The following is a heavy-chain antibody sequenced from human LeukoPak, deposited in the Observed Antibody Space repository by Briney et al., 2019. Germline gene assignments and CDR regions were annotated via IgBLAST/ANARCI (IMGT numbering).Heavy chain of an antibody. Sequence: SETLSLTCAVYGGSFSGYYRSWIRQPPGKGLEWIGEINHSGSTNYNPSLKSRVTISVDTSKNQFSLKLSSMTAADTAMYFCARTPTYCGGDCYYFDPWGQGTLVTVSS. CDR3: ARTPTYCGGDCYYFDP. V-gene: IGHV4-34*01. CDR2: INHSGST. D-gene: IGHD2-21*02. J-gene: IGHJ5*02. CDR1: GGSFSGYY.